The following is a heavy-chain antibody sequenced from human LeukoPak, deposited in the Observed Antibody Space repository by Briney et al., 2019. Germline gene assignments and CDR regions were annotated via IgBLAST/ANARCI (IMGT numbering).Heavy chain of an antibody. CDR1: GGSISSYY. CDR2: IYTSGST. Sequence: PSETLSLTCTVSGGSISSYYWSWIRQPAGKGLGWIGRIYTSGSTNYNPSLKSRVTMSVDTPKNQFSLELSSVTAADTAVYYCARDPPRYCSGGSCYSYMSAFDIWGQGTMVTVSS. D-gene: IGHD2-15*01. CDR3: ARDPPRYCSGGSCYSYMSAFDI. V-gene: IGHV4-4*07. J-gene: IGHJ3*02.